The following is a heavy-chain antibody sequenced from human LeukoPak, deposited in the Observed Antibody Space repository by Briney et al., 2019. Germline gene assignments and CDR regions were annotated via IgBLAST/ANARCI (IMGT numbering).Heavy chain of an antibody. CDR3: ARVIAQQLVPFDY. D-gene: IGHD6-13*01. CDR2: INPNSGGT. Sequence: PGASVKVSCKASGYTFTGYYMHWVRQAPGQGLDGMGRINPNSGGTNYAQKFQGRVTMPRDTSISTAYMELSRLRSDDTAVYYCARVIAQQLVPFDYWGQGTLVTVSS. V-gene: IGHV1-2*06. J-gene: IGHJ4*02. CDR1: GYTFTGYY.